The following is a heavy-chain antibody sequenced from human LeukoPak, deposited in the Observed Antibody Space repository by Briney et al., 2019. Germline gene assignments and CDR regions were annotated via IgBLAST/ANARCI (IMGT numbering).Heavy chain of an antibody. D-gene: IGHD6-19*01. CDR1: GFTFSSYS. CDR3: AREQWLVLGMDV. V-gene: IGHV3-21*01. Sequence: GGSLRLSCAASGFTFSSYSMNWVRQAPGKGLEWVSSISSSSSYIYYADSVKGRFTISRDNAKNSLYLQMNSLRAEDTAVYYCAREQWLVLGMDVWGQGTTVTVSS. CDR2: ISSSSSYI. J-gene: IGHJ6*02.